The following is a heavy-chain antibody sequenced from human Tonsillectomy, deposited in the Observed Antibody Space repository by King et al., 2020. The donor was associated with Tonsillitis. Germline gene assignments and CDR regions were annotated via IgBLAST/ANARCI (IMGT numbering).Heavy chain of an antibody. CDR1: GGSFSGFY. V-gene: IGHV4-34*01. D-gene: IGHD2-2*01. Sequence: VQLQQWGAVLLKPSETLSLTCDVYGGSFSGFYWTWIRQPPGKGLEWIGEINHSGSTNYNPSLKSRVTISVHTSKNQFSLKLNSVTAADTAVYYCASFVVVPAAIDERWYYGMDVWGQGTTVIVSS. J-gene: IGHJ6*02. CDR2: INHSGST. CDR3: ASFVVVPAAIDERWYYGMDV.